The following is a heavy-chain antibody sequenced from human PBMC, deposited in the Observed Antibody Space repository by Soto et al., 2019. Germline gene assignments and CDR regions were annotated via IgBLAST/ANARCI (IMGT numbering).Heavy chain of an antibody. J-gene: IGHJ4*02. CDR3: AKDEGTSSTVFDY. D-gene: IGHD6-6*01. CDR1: GFNFKAYA. Sequence: PGGSLRLSCVASGFNFKAYAMGWVRQAPGKGLEWVSSITATDGKTYYADSVRGWFTISRDNSKNSLFLQMNGLRPEDSALYYCAKDEGTSSTVFDYWGQGTLVTVSS. CDR2: ITATDGKT. V-gene: IGHV3-23*01.